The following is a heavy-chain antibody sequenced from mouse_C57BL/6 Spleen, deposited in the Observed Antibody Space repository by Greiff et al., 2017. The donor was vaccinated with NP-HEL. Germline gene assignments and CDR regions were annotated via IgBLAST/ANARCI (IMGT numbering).Heavy chain of an antibody. V-gene: IGHV1-50*01. CDR3: ARTANYYGTLYAMDY. J-gene: IGHJ4*01. Sequence: VQLQQPGAELVKPGASVKLSCKASGYTFTSYWMQWVKQRPGQGLEWIGEIDPSDSYTNYNQKFKGKATLTVDTSSSTAYMQLSSLTSEDSAVYYCARTANYYGTLYAMDYWGQGTSVTVSS. CDR1: GYTFTSYW. CDR2: IDPSDSYT. D-gene: IGHD1-1*01.